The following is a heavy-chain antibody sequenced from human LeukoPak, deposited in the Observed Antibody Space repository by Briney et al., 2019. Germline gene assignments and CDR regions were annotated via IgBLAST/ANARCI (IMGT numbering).Heavy chain of an antibody. J-gene: IGHJ5*01. V-gene: IGHV3-74*01. D-gene: IGHD6-19*01. CDR3: ATKQWLAPPPDS. CDR2: INTDGTVT. Sequence: PGGSLRLSCAASGFTFSKYWILWVRQAPGKGLESVSRINTDGTVTTYADSVKGRFTVSRDNAANTMFLQMNSVRDEDTAVYYCATKQWLAPPPDSWGQGTPVTVSS. CDR1: GFTFSKYW.